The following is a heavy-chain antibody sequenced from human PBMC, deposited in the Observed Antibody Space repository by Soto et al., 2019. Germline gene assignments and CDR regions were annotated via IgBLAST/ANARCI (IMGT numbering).Heavy chain of an antibody. J-gene: IGHJ6*02. CDR1: EYTFTTFY. CDR3: ARHFGIVRNYYYYYGMDV. CDR2: ISPSGDST. V-gene: IGHV1-46*01. Sequence: QVQLVQSGAEVRKPGASVKISCRASEYTFTTFYIHWVRQTPGQGLEWMGMISPSGDSTTYAQRLQGRVTMSRDTSTSTAFMELESLRSEDTAMYYCARHFGIVRNYYYYYGMDVWGQGTTVTVSS. D-gene: IGHD3-3*01.